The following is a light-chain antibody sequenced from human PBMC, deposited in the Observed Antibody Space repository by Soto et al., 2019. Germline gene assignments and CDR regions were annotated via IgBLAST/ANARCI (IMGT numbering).Light chain of an antibody. CDR1: SSDVGGYDY. CDR2: EVS. CDR3: CSYTGSLTLL. J-gene: IGLJ2*01. V-gene: IGLV2-14*01. Sequence: QSVLTQPASVSGSPGQSITISCTGSSSDVGGYDYVSWYQQHPGKAPKLMIYEVSNRPSGVSNRFSGSKSGNTASLTISGLQAEGEADYYCCSYTGSLTLLFGGGTKVTVL.